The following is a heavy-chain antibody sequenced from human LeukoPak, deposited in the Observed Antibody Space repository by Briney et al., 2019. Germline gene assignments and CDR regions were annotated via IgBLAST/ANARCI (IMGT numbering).Heavy chain of an antibody. Sequence: SETLSLTCTVSGGSISSYYWSWIRQPPGKGLEWIGYIYYSGSTNYNPSLKSRVTISVDTSKNQFSLKLSSVTAADTAVYYCARSGWYGPWPAYYYYGMDVWGQGTTVTVSS. CDR1: GGSISSYY. V-gene: IGHV4-59*01. J-gene: IGHJ6*02. CDR3: ARSGWYGPWPAYYYYGMDV. D-gene: IGHD6-19*01. CDR2: IYYSGST.